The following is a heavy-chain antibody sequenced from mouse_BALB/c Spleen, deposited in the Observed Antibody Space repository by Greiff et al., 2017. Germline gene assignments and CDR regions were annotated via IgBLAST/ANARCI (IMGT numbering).Heavy chain of an antibody. D-gene: IGHD2-14*01. J-gene: IGHJ1*01. CDR2: IDPENGDT. V-gene: IGHV14-4*02. Sequence: EVQLQQSGAELVRSGASVKLSCTASGFNIKDYYMHWVKQRPEQGLEWIGWIDPENGDTEYAPKFQGKATMTADTSSNTAYLQLSSLTSEDTAVYYCNLSCRYDGNWYFDVWGEGTTVTVSS. CDR3: NLSCRYDGNWYFDV. CDR1: GFNIKDYY.